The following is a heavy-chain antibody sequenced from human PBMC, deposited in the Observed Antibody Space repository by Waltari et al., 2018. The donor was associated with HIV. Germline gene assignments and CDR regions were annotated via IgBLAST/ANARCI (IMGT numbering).Heavy chain of an antibody. D-gene: IGHD3-10*01. CDR3: ASARETMGVDFDS. J-gene: IGHJ5*01. Sequence: QVQLVQSGAEVKKPGSSVKVSCKASGGAFVSHTINWVRQAPGQGLEWMGRASPMFGTANDAQKFQGRVTITADKATSTAYMELNCRRFDDTAVYYCASARETMGVDFDSWGQGTLVTVS. V-gene: IGHV1-69*08. CDR2: ASPMFGTA. CDR1: GGAFVSHT.